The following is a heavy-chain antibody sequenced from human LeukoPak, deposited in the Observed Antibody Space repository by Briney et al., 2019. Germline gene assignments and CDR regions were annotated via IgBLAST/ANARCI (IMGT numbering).Heavy chain of an antibody. Sequence: GGSLRLSCAASGYTFSNYWMSWVRPPPGRGVEWVAKIKQVGSEKYYVDSVRGRFTISRDNAKNSLCLQMNSLRAENTAVYYCARDMKLELPASSAYFYGMDAWGRGTTVTVSS. J-gene: IGHJ6*02. CDR1: GYTFSNYW. CDR3: ARDMKLELPASSAYFYGMDA. CDR2: IKQVGSEK. D-gene: IGHD1-7*01. V-gene: IGHV3-7*01.